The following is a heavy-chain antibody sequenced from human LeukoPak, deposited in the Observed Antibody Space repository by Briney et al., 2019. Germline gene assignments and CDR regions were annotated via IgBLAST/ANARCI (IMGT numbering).Heavy chain of an antibody. CDR2: INPNSGGT. CDR3: ATRTGWGSCRYPDDPIYGMDV. CDR1: GYTFTGYY. D-gene: IGHD3-16*02. J-gene: IGHJ6*02. Sequence: ASVKVSCKASGYTFTGYYMHWVRQAPGQGLEWMGWINPNSGGTNYAQKLQGRVTMTRDTSISTAYMELSRLRSDDTAVYYCATRTGWGSCRYPDDPIYGMDVWGQGTTVTVSS. V-gene: IGHV1-2*02.